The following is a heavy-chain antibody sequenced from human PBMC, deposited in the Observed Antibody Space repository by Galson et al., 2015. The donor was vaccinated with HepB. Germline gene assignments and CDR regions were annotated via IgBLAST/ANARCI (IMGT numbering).Heavy chain of an antibody. CDR3: ARDRYDILTGYYPYYFDY. CDR1: GYTFTSYG. V-gene: IGHV1-18*01. J-gene: IGHJ4*02. D-gene: IGHD3-9*01. Sequence: SVKVSCKASGYTFTSYGISWVRQAPGQGLEWMGWISAYNGNTNYAQKLQGRVTMTTDTSTSTANMELRSLRSDDTAVYYCARDRYDILTGYYPYYFDYWGQGTLVTVSS. CDR2: ISAYNGNT.